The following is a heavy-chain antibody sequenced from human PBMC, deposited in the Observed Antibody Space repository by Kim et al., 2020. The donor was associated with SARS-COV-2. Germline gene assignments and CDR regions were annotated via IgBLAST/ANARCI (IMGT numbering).Heavy chain of an antibody. CDR3: AKGDCSGGSCYIADYYYYGMEV. Sequence: GGSLRLSCAASGFTFSSYAMSWVRQAPGKGLEWVSAISGSGGSTYYADSVKGRFTISRDNSKNTLYLQMNSLRAEDTAVYYCAKGDCSGGSCYIADYYYYGMEVCGEGTTVTVSS. V-gene: IGHV3-23*01. CDR1: GFTFSSYA. CDR2: ISGSGGST. D-gene: IGHD2-15*01. J-gene: IGHJ6*04.